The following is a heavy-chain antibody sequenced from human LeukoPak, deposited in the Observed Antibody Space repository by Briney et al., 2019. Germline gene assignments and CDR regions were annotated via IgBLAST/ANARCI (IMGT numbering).Heavy chain of an antibody. J-gene: IGHJ3*02. Sequence: GASVKVSCKASGYTFTGYYMHWVRQAPGQGLEWMGWINPNSGGTNYAQKFQGRVTMTRDTSISTAYMELSRLRSDDTAVYYCARERYYCSSTSCHSTVDAFDIWGQGTMVTVSS. V-gene: IGHV1-2*02. CDR1: GYTFTGYY. CDR3: ARERYYCSSTSCHSTVDAFDI. CDR2: INPNSGGT. D-gene: IGHD2-2*01.